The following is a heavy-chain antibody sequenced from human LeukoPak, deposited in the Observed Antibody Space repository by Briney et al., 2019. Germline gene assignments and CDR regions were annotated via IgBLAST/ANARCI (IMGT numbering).Heavy chain of an antibody. CDR1: GGTFISYA. CDR2: IIPILGIA. D-gene: IGHD4-23*01. Sequence: ASVKVSCKASGGTFISYAISWVRQAPGQGLEWMGRIIPILGIANYAQKFQGRVTITADKSTSTAYMELSSLRSEDTAVYYCARASKLLASYGMDVWGQGTTVTVSS. V-gene: IGHV1-69*04. J-gene: IGHJ6*02. CDR3: ARASKLLASYGMDV.